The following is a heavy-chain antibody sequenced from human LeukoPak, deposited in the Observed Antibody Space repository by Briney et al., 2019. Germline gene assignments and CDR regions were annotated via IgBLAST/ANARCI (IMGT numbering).Heavy chain of an antibody. CDR2: IYYSGST. CDR3: ARMGSRYSSSPPDYYYYYHGMDV. J-gene: IGHJ6*02. Sequence: SETLSLTCTVSGGSISSYYWSWIRQPPGKGLEWIGYIYYSGSTNYNPSLKSRVTISVDTSKNQFSLKLSSVTAADTAVYYCARMGSRYSSSPPDYYYYYHGMDVWGQGTTVTVSS. V-gene: IGHV4-59*08. D-gene: IGHD6-13*01. CDR1: GGSISSYY.